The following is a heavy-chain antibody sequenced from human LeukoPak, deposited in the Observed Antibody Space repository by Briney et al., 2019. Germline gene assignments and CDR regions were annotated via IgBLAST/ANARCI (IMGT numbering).Heavy chain of an antibody. D-gene: IGHD5-24*01. Sequence: ASVKVSCKASGYTFTTYAMNWVRQAPGPGLERMGWINTNTGNPTYAQGFTGRFVFSLDTSVSTAYLQISSLKAEDTAVYYCARAGDRITINFDYWGQGTLVTVSS. J-gene: IGHJ4*02. CDR1: GYTFTTYA. CDR3: ARAGDRITINFDY. V-gene: IGHV7-4-1*02. CDR2: INTNTGNP.